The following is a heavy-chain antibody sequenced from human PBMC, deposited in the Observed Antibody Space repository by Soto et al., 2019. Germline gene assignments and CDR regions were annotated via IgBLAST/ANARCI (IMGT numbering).Heavy chain of an antibody. Sequence: QVQLQESGPGLVKPSETLSLTCTVSGGSISNGHDYWTCIRQHPGKGLEWIGYLYYSGHTYYNPSLESPLTMPVDTSKNQFSLKLGSVTAADTAVYYCARERGDTPMVPGLYNGMDAWGQGSTVIVSS. CDR3: ARERGDTPMVPGLYNGMDA. CDR1: GGSISNGHDY. CDR2: LYYSGHT. V-gene: IGHV4-31*01. J-gene: IGHJ6*02. D-gene: IGHD5-18*01.